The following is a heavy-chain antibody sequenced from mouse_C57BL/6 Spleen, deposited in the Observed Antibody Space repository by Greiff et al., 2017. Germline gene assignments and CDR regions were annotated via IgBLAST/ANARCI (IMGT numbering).Heavy chain of an antibody. CDR3: ARSYYYGSSSYAMDY. D-gene: IGHD1-1*01. Sequence: VQLQQPGAALVRPGSSVKLSCKASGYTFTSYWMGWVKQRPGQGLEWIGNIYPSDSETHYNQKFKDKATLTVDKSSSTAYMQLRSLTAEDSAVYYCARSYYYGSSSYAMDYWGQGTSVTVSS. V-gene: IGHV1-61*01. CDR1: GYTFTSYW. J-gene: IGHJ4*01. CDR2: IYPSDSET.